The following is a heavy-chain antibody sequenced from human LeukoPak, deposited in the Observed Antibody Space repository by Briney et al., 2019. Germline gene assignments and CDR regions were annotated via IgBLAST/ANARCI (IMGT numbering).Heavy chain of an antibody. CDR3: ARGLPETIAVAGTFWFDP. J-gene: IGHJ5*02. Sequence: GGSLRLSCAASGFTFSSYEMNWVRQAPGKGLEWVSYISSSGSTIYYADSVKGRFTISRDNAKNSLYLQMNSLRAEDTAVYYCARGLPETIAVAGTFWFDPWGQGTLVTVSS. V-gene: IGHV3-48*03. CDR2: ISSSGSTI. D-gene: IGHD6-19*01. CDR1: GFTFSSYE.